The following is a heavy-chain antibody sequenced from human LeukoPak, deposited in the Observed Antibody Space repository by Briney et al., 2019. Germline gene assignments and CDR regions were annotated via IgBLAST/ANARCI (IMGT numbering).Heavy chain of an antibody. J-gene: IGHJ4*02. CDR2: ISYDGSTK. V-gene: IGHV3-30*03. CDR3: ARDTKADY. CDR1: GFTFSNYA. Sequence: PGGSLRLSCAASGFTFSNYAMSWVRQAPGKGLEWVAVISYDGSTKYYADSVNGRFTISRDNAKNSLYLQMNSLRDEDTAVYYCARDTKADYWGQGTLVTVSS.